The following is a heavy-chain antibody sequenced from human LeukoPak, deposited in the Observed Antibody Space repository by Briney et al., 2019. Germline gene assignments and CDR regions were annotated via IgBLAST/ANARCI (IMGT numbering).Heavy chain of an antibody. V-gene: IGHV3-20*01. CDR1: GFTLNNAW. CDR2: INWNGGST. D-gene: IGHD5-18*01. Sequence: GGSLRLSCAASGFTLNNAWMSWVRQAPGKGLEWVSGINWNGGSTGYADSVKGRFTISRDNAKNSLYPQMNSLRAEDTALYHCARDSASGYSCGTPNYGMDVWGQGTTVTVSS. J-gene: IGHJ6*02. CDR3: ARDSASGYSCGTPNYGMDV.